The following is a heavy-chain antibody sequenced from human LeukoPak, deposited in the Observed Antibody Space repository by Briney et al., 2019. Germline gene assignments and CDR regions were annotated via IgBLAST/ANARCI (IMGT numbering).Heavy chain of an antibody. J-gene: IGHJ4*02. CDR3: ARSHSDYDLTPGDY. V-gene: IGHV1-69*05. Sequence: ASVKVSCKASGGTFSSYALIWLRQAPGQGLEWMGGIIPIFGTANYAQKFQGRVTVTTDESTSTAYMELSSLRSQDTAVYYCARSHSDYDLTPGDYWGQGTLVTVSS. D-gene: IGHD5-12*01. CDR1: GGTFSSYA. CDR2: IIPIFGTA.